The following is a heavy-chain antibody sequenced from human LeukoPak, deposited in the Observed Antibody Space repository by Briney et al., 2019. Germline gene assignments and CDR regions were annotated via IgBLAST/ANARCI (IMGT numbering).Heavy chain of an antibody. J-gene: IGHJ4*02. CDR3: ARHRSYYDFDY. D-gene: IGHD1-26*01. V-gene: IGHV4-4*09. CDR2: IYTSGST. Sequence: PSETLSLTYTVTGGSISSYYWSWIRQPPGKGLEWIGYIYTSGSTNYNPSLKSRVTISVDTSKNQFSLKLSSVTAADTAVYYCARHRSYYDFDYWGQGTLVTVSS. CDR1: GGSISSYY.